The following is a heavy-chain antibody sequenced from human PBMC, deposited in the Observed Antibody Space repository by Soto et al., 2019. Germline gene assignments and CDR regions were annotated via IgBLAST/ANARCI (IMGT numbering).Heavy chain of an antibody. V-gene: IGHV4-30-2*01. J-gene: IGHJ6*02. D-gene: IGHD6-19*01. CDR2: IYHSGST. CDR1: GGSISSGGYS. CDR3: ARGRRYSSGVESMEV. Sequence: SETXSLTCAFSGGSISSGGYSWSWIRQPPGKGLEWIGYIYHSGSTYYNPSLKSRVTISVDRSKNQFSLKLSSVTAADTAVYYCARGRRYSSGVESMEVWGQGTTVTVSS.